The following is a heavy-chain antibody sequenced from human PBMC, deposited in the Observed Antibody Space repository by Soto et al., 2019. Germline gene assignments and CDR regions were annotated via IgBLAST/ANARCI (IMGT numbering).Heavy chain of an antibody. V-gene: IGHV1-69*13. Sequence: GASVKVSCKASGGTFSSYAISWVRQAPGQGLEWMGGIIPIFGTANYAQKFQGRVTITADESTSTAYMELSSLRSEDTAVYYCASREAGITIFGGPEAWFDPWGQGTLVTVSS. J-gene: IGHJ5*02. D-gene: IGHD3-3*01. CDR3: ASREAGITIFGGPEAWFDP. CDR1: GGTFSSYA. CDR2: IIPIFGTA.